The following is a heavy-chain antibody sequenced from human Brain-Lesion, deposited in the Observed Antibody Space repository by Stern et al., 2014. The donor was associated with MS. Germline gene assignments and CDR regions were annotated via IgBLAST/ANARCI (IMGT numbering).Heavy chain of an antibody. J-gene: IGHJ4*02. CDR2: IAYDGNHK. Sequence: VQLVDSGGAVVQPGTSLRLSCAASRFTFSSYGLPWVLQAPGKWLAWVAVIAYDGNHKYYAASVKGRFTISRDNSKNTLHLQMNSVTPDDTAIYYCARDYEDTSMLFDHWGQGTLVTVSS. CDR1: RFTFSSYG. V-gene: IGHV3-30*03. D-gene: IGHD2-8*01. CDR3: ARDYEDTSMLFDH.